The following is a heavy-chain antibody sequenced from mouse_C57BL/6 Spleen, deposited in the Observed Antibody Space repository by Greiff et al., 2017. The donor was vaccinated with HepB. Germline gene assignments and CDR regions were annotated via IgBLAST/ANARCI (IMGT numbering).Heavy chain of an antibody. D-gene: IGHD3-2*02. Sequence: EVQRVESGGGLVKPGGSLKLSCAASGFTFSSYAMSWVRQTPEKRLEWVATISDGGSYTYYPDNVKGRFTISRDNAKNNLYLQMSHLKSEDTAMYYCARDPGTAQATGYWGQGTLVTVSA. J-gene: IGHJ3*01. CDR1: GFTFSSYA. CDR2: ISDGGSYT. V-gene: IGHV5-4*01. CDR3: ARDPGTAQATGY.